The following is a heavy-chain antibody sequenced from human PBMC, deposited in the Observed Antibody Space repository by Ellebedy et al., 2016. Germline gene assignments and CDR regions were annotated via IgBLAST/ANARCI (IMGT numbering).Heavy chain of an antibody. V-gene: IGHV3-64D*06. CDR3: AKDTRNWGSGTLDF. J-gene: IGHJ4*02. D-gene: IGHD7-27*01. Sequence: DSVKGRFTISRDNSQNTMYLQMSSLRPEDTAMYYCAKDTRNWGSGTLDFWGQGTLFTVSS.